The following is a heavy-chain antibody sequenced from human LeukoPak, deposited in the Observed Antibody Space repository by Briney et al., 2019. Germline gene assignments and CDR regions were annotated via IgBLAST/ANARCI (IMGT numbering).Heavy chain of an antibody. J-gene: IGHJ4*02. CDR3: ARQGSYWGLNY. D-gene: IGHD7-27*01. Sequence: SETLSLTCTVSGGSISSSSNYWGWIRQPPGKGLEWIGSIYYSGSTYYNPSLKSRVTISVDTSKNQFSLKLSSVTAADTAVYYCARQGSYWGLNYWGQGTLVTVSS. V-gene: IGHV4-39*01. CDR2: IYYSGST. CDR1: GGSISSSSNY.